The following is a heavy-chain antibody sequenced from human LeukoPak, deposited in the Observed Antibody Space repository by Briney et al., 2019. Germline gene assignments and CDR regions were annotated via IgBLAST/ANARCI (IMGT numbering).Heavy chain of an antibody. Sequence: GASVKVSCKASGYTFTSYDINWVRQATGQGLGWMGWMNPNSGNTGYAQKFQGRVTITRNTSISTAYMELSSLRSEDTAVYYCARIPRATETRERDLRDWGQGTLVTVSS. D-gene: IGHD1-1*01. CDR3: ARIPRATETRERDLRD. CDR1: GYTFTSYD. J-gene: IGHJ1*01. V-gene: IGHV1-8*03. CDR2: MNPNSGNT.